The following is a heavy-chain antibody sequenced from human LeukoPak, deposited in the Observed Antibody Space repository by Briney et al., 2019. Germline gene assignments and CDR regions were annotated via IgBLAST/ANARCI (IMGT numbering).Heavy chain of an antibody. CDR2: ISTYNGNT. J-gene: IGHJ5*02. CDR1: GYSFVLYG. D-gene: IGHD4-23*01. V-gene: IGHV1-18*01. Sequence: ASVKVSCKASGYSFVLYGISWVRQAPGQGPEWMGWISTYNGNTKYAQKFQGRITMTRDMSTSTDYMELSSLRSEDTAVYYCARDNSVEDTAWWFDPWGQGTLVTVSS. CDR3: ARDNSVEDTAWWFDP.